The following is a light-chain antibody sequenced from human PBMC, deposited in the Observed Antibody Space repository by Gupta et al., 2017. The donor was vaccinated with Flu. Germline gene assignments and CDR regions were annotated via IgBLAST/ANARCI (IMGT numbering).Light chain of an antibody. CDR3: SSYAGSYTWV. J-gene: IGLJ3*02. V-gene: IGLV2-11*01. Sequence: QSALTQPRSVSGPPGQSVTISCTGTSSDVGRYNFVSWFQPYPGKAPKLMIYDVSKRPSGVPDRFSGSKSGNTASLTISGLQAEDEADYYCSSYAGSYTWVFGGGTELTVL. CDR1: SSDVGRYNF. CDR2: DVS.